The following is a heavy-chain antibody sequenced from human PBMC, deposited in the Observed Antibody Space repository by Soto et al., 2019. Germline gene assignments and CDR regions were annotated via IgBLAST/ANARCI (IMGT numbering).Heavy chain of an antibody. CDR3: GKGNSKWGTGDAFDI. CDR1: GFTFNNYA. CDR2: ISGTGGST. V-gene: IGHV3-23*01. D-gene: IGHD7-27*01. Sequence: WGSLRLSCAASGFTFNNYALNCVRQAPVKGLEWVSSISGTGGSTFYAGSAKGRFTISRDNSKNTLFLQMTSLRAEDTAVYYCGKGNSKWGTGDAFDIWGQGTMVTVSS. J-gene: IGHJ3*02.